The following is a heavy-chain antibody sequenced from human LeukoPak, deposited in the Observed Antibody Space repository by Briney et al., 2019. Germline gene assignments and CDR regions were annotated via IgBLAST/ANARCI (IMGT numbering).Heavy chain of an antibody. CDR2: LSYSGGT. D-gene: IGHD5-24*01. Sequence: SETLSLTCTVSGGSISSTTYFWGWIRQPPGKGLEWIGSLSYSGGTYYNPSLKSRVTISLDTSKNQFSLKLSSVTAADTAVYYCARDLILDGYMGWGQGTLVTVSS. CDR3: ARDLILDGYMG. J-gene: IGHJ4*02. V-gene: IGHV4-39*02. CDR1: GGSISSTTYF.